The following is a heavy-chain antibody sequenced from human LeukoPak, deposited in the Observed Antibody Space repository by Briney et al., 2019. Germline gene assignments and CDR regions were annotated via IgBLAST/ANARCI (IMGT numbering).Heavy chain of an antibody. CDR3: ARDQGAVAGIDP. CDR2: IYYSGTT. CDR1: GASISTIISY. D-gene: IGHD6-19*01. J-gene: IGHJ5*02. V-gene: IGHV4-39*07. Sequence: ASETLSLTCTVSGASISTIISYWGWIRQTPGKGLEWIGSIYYSGTTYYNPSLESRVTISIDTSKNQFSVKLTSVTAADTAVYYCARDQGAVAGIDPWGQGTLVTVSS.